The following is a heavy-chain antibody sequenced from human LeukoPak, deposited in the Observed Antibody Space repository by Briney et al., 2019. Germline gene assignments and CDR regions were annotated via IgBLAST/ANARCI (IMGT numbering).Heavy chain of an antibody. J-gene: IGHJ4*02. D-gene: IGHD2-2*01. CDR2: ISAYNGNT. Sequence: ASVKVSCKASGGTFSSYAISWVRQAPGQGLEWMGWISAYNGNTNYAQKLQGRVTMTTDTSTSTAYMELRSLRSDDTAVYYCARDLCSSTSCYDDYWGQGTLVTVSS. V-gene: IGHV1-18*01. CDR1: GGTFSSYA. CDR3: ARDLCSSTSCYDDY.